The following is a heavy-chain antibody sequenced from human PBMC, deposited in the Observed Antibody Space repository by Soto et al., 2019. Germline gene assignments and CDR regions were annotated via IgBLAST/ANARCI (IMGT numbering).Heavy chain of an antibody. V-gene: IGHV1-46*01. CDR2: INPSGGST. CDR3: ARGLIYDSSGYYFDY. J-gene: IGHJ4*02. D-gene: IGHD3-22*01. CDR1: GYTFTSYY. Sequence: QVQVVQSGAEVKKPGASVKVSCKASGYTFTSYYMHWVRQAPGQGLEWMGIINPSGGSTRYAQKFQGRDTMTRDTSTSTVYMELSSLRSEDTAVYYCARGLIYDSSGYYFDYWGQGTLVTVSS.